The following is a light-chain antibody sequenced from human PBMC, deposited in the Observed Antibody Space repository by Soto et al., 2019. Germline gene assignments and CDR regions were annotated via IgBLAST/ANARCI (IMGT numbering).Light chain of an antibody. CDR2: EVS. CDR1: SNDIGGYNY. Sequence: QSALTQPASVSGSRGQSITISCTGTSNDIGGYNYVSWYQQHPGEAPKLIIYEVSNRPSGVSNRFSGSKSDNTASLTITGLQAEDEAYYYCASYTITHIPVIFGGGTKFTVL. J-gene: IGLJ2*01. CDR3: ASYTITHIPVI. V-gene: IGLV2-14*01.